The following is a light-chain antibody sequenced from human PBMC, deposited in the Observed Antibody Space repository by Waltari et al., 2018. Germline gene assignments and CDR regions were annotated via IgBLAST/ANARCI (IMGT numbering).Light chain of an antibody. Sequence: QSALTQPASVSGSPGQSITISCTGTSSDVGGYNYFSWYQQHPGKAPNLMIYGVSKRPAGVSNRFSGSKSGNTASLTISGLQAEDEADYYCSSYTSSSTSRVFGGGTKLTVL. CDR3: SSYTSSSTSRV. CDR1: SSDVGGYNY. V-gene: IGLV2-14*01. CDR2: GVS. J-gene: IGLJ2*01.